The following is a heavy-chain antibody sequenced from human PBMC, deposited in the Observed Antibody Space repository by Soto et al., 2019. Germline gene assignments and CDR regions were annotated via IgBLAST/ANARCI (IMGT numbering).Heavy chain of an antibody. Sequence: XESLRLSCAASGFNFSSYSMHGVRQAPGKGLEWVAVISYDVSNEYYADSVKGRFTISRDNSKNTLYLQMNSLRAEDTAVYHCARGRYTSSWLHWFDPWGQRTLVTVSS. V-gene: IGHV3-30-3*01. D-gene: IGHD6-13*01. CDR3: ARGRYTSSWLHWFDP. J-gene: IGHJ5*02. CDR1: GFNFSSYS. CDR2: ISYDVSNE.